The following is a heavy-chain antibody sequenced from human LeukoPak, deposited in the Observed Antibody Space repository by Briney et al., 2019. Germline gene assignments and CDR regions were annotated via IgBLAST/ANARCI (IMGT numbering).Heavy chain of an antibody. Sequence: SETLSLTCTVSGGSISSSTYYWGWIRQPPGKGLEWIGEINHSGSTNYNPSLKSRVTISVDKSKNQFSLKLSSVTAADTAVYYCARDPNYYYGSGSFDYWGQGTLVTVSS. J-gene: IGHJ4*02. CDR2: INHSGST. CDR1: GGSISSSTYY. D-gene: IGHD3-10*01. CDR3: ARDPNYYYGSGSFDY. V-gene: IGHV4-39*07.